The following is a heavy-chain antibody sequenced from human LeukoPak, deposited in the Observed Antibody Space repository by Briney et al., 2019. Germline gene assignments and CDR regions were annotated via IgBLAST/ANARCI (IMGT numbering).Heavy chain of an antibody. J-gene: IGHJ6*02. CDR1: GYTFTGFY. CDR2: INPNSGGT. CDR3: AREDYYDSSGSSYYYYYGMDV. V-gene: IGHV1-2*02. Sequence: ASVKVSCKASGYTFTGFYIHWVRQAPGQGLEWMGWINPNSGGTNYAQKFQGRVTMTRDTSISTAYMELSRLRSDDTAVYYCAREDYYDSSGSSYYYYYGMDVWGQGTTVTVSS. D-gene: IGHD3-22*01.